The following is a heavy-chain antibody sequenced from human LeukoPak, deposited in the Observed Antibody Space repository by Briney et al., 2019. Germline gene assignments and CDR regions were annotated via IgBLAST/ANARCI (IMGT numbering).Heavy chain of an antibody. D-gene: IGHD4-17*01. V-gene: IGHV3-21*01. CDR1: GLTFSSYA. CDR3: ARDGYGDYSFDY. J-gene: IGHJ4*02. Sequence: GGSLRLSCAASGLTFSSYAMSWVRQAPGKGLEWVPSISSSSYIYYADSVKGRFTISRDNAKNSLYLQMSSLRAEDTAVYYCARDGYGDYSFDYWGQGTLVTVSS. CDR2: ISSSSYI.